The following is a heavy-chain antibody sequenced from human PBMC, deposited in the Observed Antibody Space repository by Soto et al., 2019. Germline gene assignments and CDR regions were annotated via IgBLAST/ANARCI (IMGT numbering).Heavy chain of an antibody. Sequence: PAETLSLTCPVSGCSISSGGYYWSWLRQHPGKGLEWIGYIYYIGSTYYNPSLKSRVTISLDTSKNQFSLKLSSVTAADTAVYYCARSVFPWGQGTLVTVSS. J-gene: IGHJ5*02. CDR2: IYYIGST. CDR3: ARSVFP. V-gene: IGHV4-31*03. CDR1: GCSISSGGYY.